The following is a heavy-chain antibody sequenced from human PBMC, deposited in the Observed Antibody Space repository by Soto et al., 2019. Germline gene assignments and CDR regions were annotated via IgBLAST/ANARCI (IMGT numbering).Heavy chain of an antibody. CDR3: ARQVYTVVTPIDL. J-gene: IGHJ5*02. CDR2: ISWNSGSI. V-gene: IGHV3-9*01. Sequence: GGSLRLSCAASGFTFDDYAMHWVRQAPGKGLEWVSGISWNSGSIGYADSVKGRFTISRDNAKNSLYLQVGSLRAEDTAIYYCARQVYTVVTPIDLWGQGTLVTVSS. D-gene: IGHD2-21*02. CDR1: GFTFDDYA.